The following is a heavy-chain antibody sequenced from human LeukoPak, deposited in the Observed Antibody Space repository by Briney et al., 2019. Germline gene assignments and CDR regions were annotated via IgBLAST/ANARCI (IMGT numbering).Heavy chain of an antibody. J-gene: IGHJ4*02. CDR1: GGSLNNYY. CDR2: IFYTGST. V-gene: IGHV4-59*08. D-gene: IGHD3-22*01. Sequence: SETLSLTCTVSGGSLNNYYWSWIRQPPGKGLECIGYIFYTGSTNYNPSLKSRVTISVDTSKNQFSLRLSSVTAADTAVYYCARGRDSRGYQFKGFDYWGQGTLVTVSS. CDR3: ARGRDSRGYQFKGFDY.